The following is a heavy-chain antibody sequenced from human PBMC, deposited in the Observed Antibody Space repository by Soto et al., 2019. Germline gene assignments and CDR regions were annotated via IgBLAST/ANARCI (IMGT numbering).Heavy chain of an antibody. D-gene: IGHD1-26*01. Sequence: QVQLVQSGAEVKKPGASVKVSCKASGYTFTNYGISWVRQAPGQGLEWMGWVTGYDGNANYVQRFQGRVTMTTDTSTNTAYMDLMRLSSDDTAVYYCARTTHEEPTFDYWGQGTLVTVSS. CDR1: GYTFTNYG. CDR2: VTGYDGNA. CDR3: ARTTHEEPTFDY. J-gene: IGHJ4*02. V-gene: IGHV1-18*01.